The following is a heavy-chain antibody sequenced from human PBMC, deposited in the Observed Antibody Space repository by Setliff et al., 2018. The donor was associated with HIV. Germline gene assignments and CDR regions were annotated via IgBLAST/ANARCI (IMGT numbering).Heavy chain of an antibody. CDR2: FRPSGNA. CDR3: ARAEDTAMDDYYCMDV. V-gene: IGHV4-4*07. CDR1: GGSISTHH. Sequence: PSETLSLTCTVSGGSISTHHFWSWIRQPAGKGLEWIGRFRPSGNAYYRDPYYNPSLKSRVTMSVDTSKNQFFLNLTSVTAADTAVCYCARAEDTAMDDYYCMDVWGRGTTVTVS. J-gene: IGHJ6*03. D-gene: IGHD5-18*01.